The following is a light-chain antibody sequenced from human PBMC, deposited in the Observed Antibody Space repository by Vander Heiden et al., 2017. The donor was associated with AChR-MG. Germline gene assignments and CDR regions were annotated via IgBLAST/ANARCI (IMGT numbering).Light chain of an antibody. CDR3: CSYASSNSCI. CDR1: SSDLGAYNS. J-gene: IGLJ2*01. Sequence: SALTPPPSASGSPGPSVTISCTGTSSDLGAYNSVSWYQQHPGNAPKRRSLEVNKRPSGVPDRFAGSKSGNTASLTVSGLQAEDEADDYCCSYASSNSCIFGGGTKLAVL. CDR2: EVN. V-gene: IGLV2-8*01.